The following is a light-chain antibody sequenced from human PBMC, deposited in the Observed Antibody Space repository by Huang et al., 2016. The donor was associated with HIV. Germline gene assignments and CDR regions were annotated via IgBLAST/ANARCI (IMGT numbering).Light chain of an antibody. Sequence: DIQMTQSPSSLSASVGDRVTIACRASQSIGTYLNWYQQKPGKAPRLLIHVASSLQSGVPSRFSGSGSWTDLTIAISRLQPEDFATYYYQQSYSALGLTFGGGTKVEIK. CDR2: VAS. CDR3: QQSYSALGLT. J-gene: IGKJ4*01. CDR1: QSIGTY. V-gene: IGKV1-39*01.